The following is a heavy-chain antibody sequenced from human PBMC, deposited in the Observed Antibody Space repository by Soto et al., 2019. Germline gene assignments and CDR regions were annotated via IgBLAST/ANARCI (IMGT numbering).Heavy chain of an antibody. CDR2: IYYSGTT. D-gene: IGHD1-1*01. CDR3: ARHNVVINNDSNFFSFSMDV. Sequence: NPSDTPSLTCTVSGGSISAHTHYWSWLRQSPGGGLEWIASIYYSGTTYYNPSLQNRLTISADRSKNQVSLLLTSVTAADKAVYYCARHNVVINNDSNFFSFSMDVWGPGTTVTGS. V-gene: IGHV4-39*01. J-gene: IGHJ6*02. CDR1: GGSISAHTHY.